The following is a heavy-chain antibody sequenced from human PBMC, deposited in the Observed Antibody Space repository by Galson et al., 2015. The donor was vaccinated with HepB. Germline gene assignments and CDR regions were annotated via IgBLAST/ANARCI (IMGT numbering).Heavy chain of an antibody. CDR3: AKDRIIQMVFYAFDV. Sequence: SLRLSCAASGFTFSSSGMHWVRQAPGKGLEWVALISFDGYTQYYADSVKGRFTISRDNSKNTLYLQMNSLRAEDTAVYYCAKDRIIQMVFYAFDVWGQGTMVTVSS. CDR2: ISFDGYTQ. V-gene: IGHV3-30*18. CDR1: GFTFSSSG. J-gene: IGHJ3*01. D-gene: IGHD2-8*01.